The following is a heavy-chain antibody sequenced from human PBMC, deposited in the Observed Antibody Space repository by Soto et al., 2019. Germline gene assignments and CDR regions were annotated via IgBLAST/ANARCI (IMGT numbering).Heavy chain of an antibody. CDR1: GGSISSGGYY. CDR2: IFYSGTT. J-gene: IGHJ5*02. CDR3: ARSVDP. V-gene: IGHV4-31*03. Sequence: QVQLQESGPGLVKPSQTLSLTCTVSGGSISSGGYYWSWIRQHPGKGLAWIGYIFYSGTTYYNPSLKSRVTLSVDTSKTQFPRKLSSVTAADTAVYYCARSVDPWGQGTLVTVSS.